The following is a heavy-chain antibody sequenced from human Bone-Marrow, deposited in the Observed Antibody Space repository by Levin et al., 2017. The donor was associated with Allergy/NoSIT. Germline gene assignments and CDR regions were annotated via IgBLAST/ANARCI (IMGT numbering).Heavy chain of an antibody. CDR3: VRAPNSAWHDFDY. J-gene: IGHJ4*02. D-gene: IGHD6-19*01. V-gene: IGHV3-30-3*01. Sequence: GGSLRLSCAASGFTFNAYAMHWVRQAPGKGLQWVAVISSEGSREYYADSVKGRFTMSRDNSKDTLYLQMDSLRVEDTAVYFCVRAPNSAWHDFDYWGQGTLVTVSP. CDR1: GFTFNAYA. CDR2: ISSEGSRE.